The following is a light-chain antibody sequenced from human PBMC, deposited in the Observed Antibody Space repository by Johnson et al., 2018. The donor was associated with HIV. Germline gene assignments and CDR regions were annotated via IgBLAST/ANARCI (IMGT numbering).Light chain of an antibody. CDR2: DIN. V-gene: IGLV1-51*01. CDR1: SSNIGNSY. J-gene: IGLJ1*01. CDR3: GTWDSSLSSYV. Sequence: QAVLTQPSSVSAAPGQKVTISCSGSSSNIGNSYVSWYQQLPGTAPKLLIYDINKRPSGIPDRFSGSKSGTSATLGITGLQTGDEADYYCGTWDSSLSSYVFGTGTKVTVL.